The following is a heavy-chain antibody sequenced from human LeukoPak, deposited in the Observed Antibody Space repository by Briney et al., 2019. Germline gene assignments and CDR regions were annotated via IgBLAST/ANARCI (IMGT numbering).Heavy chain of an antibody. Sequence: GGSLRLSCAASGFTVSSNYMSWVRQAPGKGLEWVSVIYSGGSTYYADSVEGRFTISRDNAKNSLFLQMNSLRAEDTAIYYCARLVVVTAKNYYFDYWGQGTLVTVSS. CDR3: ARLVVVTAKNYYFDY. V-gene: IGHV3-66*04. D-gene: IGHD2-21*02. CDR2: IYSGGST. CDR1: GFTVSSNY. J-gene: IGHJ4*02.